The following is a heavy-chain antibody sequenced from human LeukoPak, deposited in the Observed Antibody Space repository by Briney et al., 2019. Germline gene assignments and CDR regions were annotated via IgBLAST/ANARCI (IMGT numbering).Heavy chain of an antibody. CDR2: INPNSGGT. D-gene: IGHD3-3*01. Sequence: GASVKVSCKASGYTFTGYYMHWVRHAPGQGLEWMGWINPNSGGTNYAQKFQGRVTMTRDTSISTAYMELSRLRSDDTAVYYCARVQGYYPYNWFAPWGQGTLVTVSS. J-gene: IGHJ5*02. CDR3: ARVQGYYPYNWFAP. CDR1: GYTFTGYY. V-gene: IGHV1-2*02.